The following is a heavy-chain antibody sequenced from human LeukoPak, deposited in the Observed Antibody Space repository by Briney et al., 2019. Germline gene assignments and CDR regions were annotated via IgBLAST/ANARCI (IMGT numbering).Heavy chain of an antibody. J-gene: IGHJ4*02. Sequence: GGSLRLPCAASGFTFDDYAMHWVRQAPGKGLEWVSGISWNSGSIGYADSVKGRFTISRDNAKNSLYLQMNSLRAEDTALYYCAKDIRQLGAFDYRGQGTLVTVSS. CDR3: AKDIRQLGAFDY. CDR1: GFTFDDYA. V-gene: IGHV3-9*01. D-gene: IGHD6-6*01. CDR2: ISWNSGSI.